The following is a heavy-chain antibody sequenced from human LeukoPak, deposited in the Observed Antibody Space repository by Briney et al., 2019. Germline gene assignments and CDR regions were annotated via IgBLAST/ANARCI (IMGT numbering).Heavy chain of an antibody. CDR1: GFIFNKAW. J-gene: IGHJ4*02. Sequence: GGSLRLSCAASGFIFNKAWMNWVRQAPGKGPEWVGRIKSNNDGGTTDYASPVEGRFIISRDDSKNTIYLQMNRLIIDDTAIYYCTPVIVEDRSFWGQGTLVTVSS. V-gene: IGHV3-15*01. CDR3: TPVIVEDRSF. CDR2: IKSNNDGGTT. D-gene: IGHD1-14*01.